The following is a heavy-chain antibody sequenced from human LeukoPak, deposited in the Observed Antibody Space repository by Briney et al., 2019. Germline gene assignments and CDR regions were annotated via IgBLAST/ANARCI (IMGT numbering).Heavy chain of an antibody. V-gene: IGHV3-23*01. CDR2: ISGSGGST. CDR3: AKDRVGVLADAFDV. CDR1: GFTFSSYG. J-gene: IGHJ3*01. D-gene: IGHD1-26*01. Sequence: GGSLRLSCAASGFTFSSYGMSWVRQAPGKGLEWVSAISGSGGSTYYAESVQGRLTLSRDNSKNTLNLQMNSLRAEDTAVYYCAKDRVGVLADAFDVWGQGTTVTVSS.